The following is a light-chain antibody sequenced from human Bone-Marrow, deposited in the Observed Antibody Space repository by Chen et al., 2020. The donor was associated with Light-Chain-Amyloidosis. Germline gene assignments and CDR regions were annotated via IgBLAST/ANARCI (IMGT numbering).Light chain of an antibody. CDR1: SSDVGGYNY. Sequence: QSALTQPASVSGSPGQSITISCPGTSSDVGGYNYVSWYQQHPGKAPKLMIYDVSHLPSGVSNRFSGSKSCNTASLTISGLQAEDEADYYCSSYTSSSTLVFGGGTKLTVL. J-gene: IGLJ2*01. V-gene: IGLV2-14*01. CDR3: SSYTSSSTLV. CDR2: DVS.